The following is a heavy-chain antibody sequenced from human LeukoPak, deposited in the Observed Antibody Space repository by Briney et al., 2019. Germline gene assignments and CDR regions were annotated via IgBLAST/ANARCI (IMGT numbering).Heavy chain of an antibody. CDR1: GGSISSYY. CDR3: ARHIWLGATDYYYGMDV. J-gene: IGHJ6*02. Sequence: SETLCLTCTVSGGSISSYYWSWIRQPPGKGLEWIGYIYYSGSTNYNPSLKSRVTISVDTSKNQFSLKLSSVTAAATAVYYCARHIWLGATDYYYGMDVWGQGTTVTVSS. V-gene: IGHV4-59*08. CDR2: IYYSGST. D-gene: IGHD1-26*01.